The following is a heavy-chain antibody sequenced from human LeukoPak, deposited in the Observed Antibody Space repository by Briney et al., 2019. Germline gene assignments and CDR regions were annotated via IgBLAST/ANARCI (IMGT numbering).Heavy chain of an antibody. CDR2: INHSGYT. V-gene: IGHV4-34*01. CDR3: TIMTTAHDY. Sequence: PSETLSLTCAVSGVSFNDYYWNWVRQTPGRGLEWIGEINHSGYTNDSPSLKSRVTRSIESSKKKFSRNLRSVAVADAGIYYCTIMTTAHDYWGQGTLVTVSS. D-gene: IGHD4-17*01. J-gene: IGHJ4*02. CDR1: GVSFNDYY.